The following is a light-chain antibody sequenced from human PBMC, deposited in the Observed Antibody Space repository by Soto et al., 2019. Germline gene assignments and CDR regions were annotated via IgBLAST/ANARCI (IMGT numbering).Light chain of an antibody. Sequence: QSVLTQPPSASGTPGQRVTISCSGSSSNIGSNYVYWYQQLPGTAPKLLSYRNNQRPSGVPDRFSGSKSGTSASLAISGLRSEDEADYYCAAWYDSLSGVVLGGGTQ. V-gene: IGLV1-47*01. CDR3: AAWYDSLSGVV. CDR1: SSNIGSNY. J-gene: IGLJ2*01. CDR2: RNN.